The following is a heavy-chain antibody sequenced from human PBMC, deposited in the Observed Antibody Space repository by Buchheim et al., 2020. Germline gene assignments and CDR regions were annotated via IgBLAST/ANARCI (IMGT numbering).Heavy chain of an antibody. V-gene: IGHV1-46*01. J-gene: IGHJ4*02. D-gene: IGHD3-16*02. CDR2: INPSGGST. CDR1: GYTFTSYY. CDR3: AREYLAYYDYIWGSYRRPFDY. Sequence: QVQLVQSGAEVKKPGASVKVSCKASGYTFTSYYMHWVRQAPGQGLEWMGIINPSGGSTSYAQKFQGRVTMTRDTSTSTVSMELSSLRSEDTAVYYCAREYLAYYDYIWGSYRRPFDYWGQGTL.